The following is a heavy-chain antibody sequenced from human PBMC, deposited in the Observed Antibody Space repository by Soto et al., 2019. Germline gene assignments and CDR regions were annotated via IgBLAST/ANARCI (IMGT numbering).Heavy chain of an antibody. CDR1: GYTFTSYY. CDR2: INPSGGST. D-gene: IGHD5-18*01. J-gene: IGHJ4*01. V-gene: IGHV1-46*01. Sequence: SVKASCKASGYTFTSYYMHWVRQAPGQGLEWMGIINPSGGSTSYAQKFQGRVTMTRDTSTSTVYMELSSLRSEDTAVYSCARGRYTAMAHFDYWGHGTLVTVSS. CDR3: ARGRYTAMAHFDY.